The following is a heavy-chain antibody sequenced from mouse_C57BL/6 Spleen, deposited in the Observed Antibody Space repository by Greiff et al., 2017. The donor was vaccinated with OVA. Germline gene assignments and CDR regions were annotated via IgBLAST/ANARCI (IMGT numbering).Heavy chain of an antibody. CDR1: GFTFSDYG. Sequence: EVQVVESGGGLMKPGGSLKLSCAASGFTFSDYGMHWVRQAPEKGLEWVAYISSGSSTIYYADTVKGRFTISRDNAKNTLFLQMTSLRSEDTAMYYCARDYGSRRSYYFDYWGQGTTLTVSS. D-gene: IGHD1-1*01. CDR3: ARDYGSRRSYYFDY. J-gene: IGHJ2*01. CDR2: ISSGSSTI. V-gene: IGHV5-17*01.